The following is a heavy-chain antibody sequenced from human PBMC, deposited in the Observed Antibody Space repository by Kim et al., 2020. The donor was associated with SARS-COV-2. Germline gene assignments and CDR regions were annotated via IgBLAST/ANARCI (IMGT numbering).Heavy chain of an antibody. CDR2: IYYSGST. D-gene: IGHD3-10*01. CDR3: ARLGRILRITMVRGYPNWFDP. J-gene: IGHJ5*02. Sequence: SETLSLTCTVSGGSISSSSYYWGWIRQPPGKGLEWIGSIYYSGSTYYNPSLKSRVTISVDTSKNQFSLKLSSVTAADTAVYYCARLGRILRITMVRGYPNWFDPWGQGTLVTVSS. V-gene: IGHV4-39*01. CDR1: GGSISSSSYY.